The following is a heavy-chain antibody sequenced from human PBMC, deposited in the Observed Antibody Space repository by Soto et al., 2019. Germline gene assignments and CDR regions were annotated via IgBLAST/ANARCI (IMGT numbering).Heavy chain of an antibody. CDR2: IKSDTSGT. CDR3: ARDSNWSSDY. V-gene: IGHV3-48*02. CDR1: GFTFSGNN. J-gene: IGHJ4*02. Sequence: EVQLVESGGGLVQPGGSLRLSCAASGFTFSGNNMNWVRQPPGKGLEWISCIKSDTSGTWYADSVKGRFTMSRDNAKNSLYLQMNSLRDEDTAVYFCARDSNWSSDYWGQGTLVAVSS. D-gene: IGHD1-1*01.